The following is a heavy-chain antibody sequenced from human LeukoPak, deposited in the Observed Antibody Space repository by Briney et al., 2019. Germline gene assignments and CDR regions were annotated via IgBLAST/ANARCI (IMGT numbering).Heavy chain of an antibody. D-gene: IGHD5-24*01. J-gene: IGHJ5*01. Sequence: SETQSLTCTVSGGSISSGGYFWTWTRQPAGKGLDWIGHIYDSGNTNYNPSLWSRVTISVDTSKNEFSLKLSSVTAADTAVYFCARGRRRDRDGYKSPGSWFDSWGQGTLVTVSS. CDR2: IYDSGNT. CDR3: ARGRRRDRDGYKSPGSWFDS. CDR1: GGSISSGGYF. V-gene: IGHV4-61*09.